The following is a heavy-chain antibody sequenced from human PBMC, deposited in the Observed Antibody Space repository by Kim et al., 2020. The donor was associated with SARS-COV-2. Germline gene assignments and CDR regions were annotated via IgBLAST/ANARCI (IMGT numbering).Heavy chain of an antibody. CDR3: AKDHQSSGWPTFDY. V-gene: IGHV3-23*01. CDR1: GFTFSRYA. J-gene: IGHJ4*02. D-gene: IGHD6-19*01. CDR2: VNNGGNS. Sequence: GSLRLSCAASGFTFSRYAMSWVRQAPGKGPEWIASVNNGGNSYYADSVKGRFTVSRDNNKNTLDLQMNSLTAEDTARYYCAKDHQSSGWPTFDYWGQGTVVTVSS.